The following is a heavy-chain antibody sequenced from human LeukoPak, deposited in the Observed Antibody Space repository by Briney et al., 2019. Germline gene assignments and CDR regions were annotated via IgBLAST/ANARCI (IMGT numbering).Heavy chain of an antibody. Sequence: SETLSLTCTVSGGSISSSSYYWGWIRQPPGKGLEWIGSIYYSGSTYYNPSLKSRVTISVDTSKNQFSLKLSSVTAADTAVYYCARVKTLMGAKGLWYFDYWGQGTLVTVPS. V-gene: IGHV4-39*07. CDR3: ARVKTLMGAKGLWYFDY. CDR2: IYYSGST. D-gene: IGHD1-26*01. CDR1: GGSISSSSYY. J-gene: IGHJ4*02.